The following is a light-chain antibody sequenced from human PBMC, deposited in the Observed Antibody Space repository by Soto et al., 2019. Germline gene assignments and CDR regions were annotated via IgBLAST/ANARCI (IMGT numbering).Light chain of an antibody. J-gene: IGLJ2*01. V-gene: IGLV6-57*04. CDR1: SGSIASNY. Sequence: NFMLTQPHSVSESPGKTVTISCTRSSGSIASNYVQWYQQRPGSAPTTVIYEDKERPSGVPDRFSGSIDSSSNSASLTISGLQTEDEADYYCQSYDTSNSYVVFGGGTKLTVL. CDR3: QSYDTSNSYVV. CDR2: EDK.